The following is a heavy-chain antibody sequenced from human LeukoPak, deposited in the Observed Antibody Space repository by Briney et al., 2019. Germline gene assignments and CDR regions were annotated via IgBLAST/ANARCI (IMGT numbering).Heavy chain of an antibody. CDR3: ARGLRGAIDY. CDR1: GGSFSGYY. V-gene: IGHV4-34*01. CDR2: INHSGST. J-gene: IGHJ4*02. Sequence: SETLSLTCAVYGGSFSGYYWSWIRQPPGKGLEWIGEINHSGSTNYNPSLKSRVTISVDTSKNQFSLKLSSVTAADTAVYYCARGLRGAIDYWGQGTLVTVSS. D-gene: IGHD4/OR15-4a*01.